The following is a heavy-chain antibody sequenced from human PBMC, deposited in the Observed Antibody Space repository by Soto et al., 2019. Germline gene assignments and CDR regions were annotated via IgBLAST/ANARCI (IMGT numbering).Heavy chain of an antibody. CDR1: GGTFSSYA. J-gene: IGHJ3*02. CDR3: ASRGDYVGAFDI. V-gene: IGHV1-69*01. CDR2: IIPIFGTA. D-gene: IGHD4-17*01. Sequence: QVQLVQSGAEVQKPGSSVKVSCQASGGTFSSYAISGVRQAPGQGLEWMGGIIPIFGTANYAQKFQGRVTITADESTSTAYMELSSLRSEDTAVYYCASRGDYVGAFDIWGQGTMVTVSS.